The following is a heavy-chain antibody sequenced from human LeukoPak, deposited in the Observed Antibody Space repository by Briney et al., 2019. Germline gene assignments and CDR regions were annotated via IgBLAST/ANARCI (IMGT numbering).Heavy chain of an antibody. CDR2: IKSKTDDGTT. CDR1: GFTFSNAW. CDR3: ILGLSFRAVNTPYY. Sequence: GGSLRLSCATSGFTFSNAWMTWVRQAPGKGLEWLGRIKSKTDDGTTDYAAPVKGRFTISRDDSKNTLYLQMNSLKTEDTAMYYCILGLSFRAVNTPYYWGQGTLVTVSS. J-gene: IGHJ4*02. D-gene: IGHD3-10*01. V-gene: IGHV3-15*01.